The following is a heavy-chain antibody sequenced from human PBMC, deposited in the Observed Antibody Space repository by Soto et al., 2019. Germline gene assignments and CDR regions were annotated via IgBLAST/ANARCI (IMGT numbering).Heavy chain of an antibody. CDR3: ARDHLEGNWFDP. CDR2: IYHSGST. J-gene: IGHJ5*02. CDR1: GGSISSGGYS. Sequence: QLQLQESGSGLVRPSQTLSLTCAVSGGSISSGGYSWNWIRQPPGKGLEWIGYIYHSGSTLYNPSLKSRVTISVDKPKKQCSLKLTSWTAADTAVYYCARDHLEGNWFDPWGQGTLVTVSS. V-gene: IGHV4-30-2*01.